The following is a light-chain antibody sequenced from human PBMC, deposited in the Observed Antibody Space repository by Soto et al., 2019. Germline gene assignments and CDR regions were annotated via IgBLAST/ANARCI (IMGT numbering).Light chain of an antibody. CDR3: CSCASSNTWV. V-gene: IGLV2-11*01. CDR1: ISDVGGYNY. Sequence: QSALTQPRSVSGSPGQSVTISCTGTISDVGGYNYVSWYQQHPDKAPKLMIYDVTKRPSGVPDRFSGSKSGNTASLTISGLQAEDEADYYCCSCASSNTWVFGGGTKVTVL. J-gene: IGLJ3*02. CDR2: DVT.